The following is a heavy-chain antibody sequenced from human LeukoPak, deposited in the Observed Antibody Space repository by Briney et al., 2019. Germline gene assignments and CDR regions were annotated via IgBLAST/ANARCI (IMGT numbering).Heavy chain of an antibody. CDR3: ARGRSTGYPCYFEY. CDR2: MNPNSGST. J-gene: IGHJ4*02. V-gene: IGHV1-8*03. CDR1: VYTFTSYD. Sequence: ASVTVSFKASVYTFTSYDINWVRQATGQGREWMGWMNPNSGSTGYAQKFQGRVTITRNTSISTAYMELSGLRSEDTAVYYCARGRSTGYPCYFEYWGQGTLVTVSS. D-gene: IGHD5-12*01.